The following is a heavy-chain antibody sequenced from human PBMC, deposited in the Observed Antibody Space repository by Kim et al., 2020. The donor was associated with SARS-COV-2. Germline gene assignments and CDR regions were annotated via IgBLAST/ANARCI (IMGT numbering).Heavy chain of an antibody. Sequence: GGSLRLSCAASGFTFTNFDMTWVRQAPGKGLEWVSTATSGGTNTYYTDSVKGRFTLSRDNSKRTVYLQMNSLRVEDTAIYYCANTGGAGGGEPDWAQGTL. CDR1: GFTFTNFD. V-gene: IGHV3-23*01. CDR3: ANTGGAGGGEPD. J-gene: IGHJ4*02. D-gene: IGHD2-8*02. CDR2: ATSGGTNT.